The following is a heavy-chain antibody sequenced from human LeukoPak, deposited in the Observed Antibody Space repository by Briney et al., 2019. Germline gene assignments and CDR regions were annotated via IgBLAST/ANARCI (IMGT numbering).Heavy chain of an antibody. D-gene: IGHD3-3*01. CDR1: GFTFDDYA. J-gene: IGHJ4*02. CDR2: ISWNSGSI. V-gene: IGHV3-9*01. Sequence: GRSLRLSCAASGFTFDDYAMHWVRQAPGKGLEWDSGISWNSGSIGYADSVKGRFTISRDNAKNSLYLQMNSLRAEDTALYYCAKDGAPNYDFWSGYYYFDYWGQGTLVTVSS. CDR3: AKDGAPNYDFWSGYYYFDY.